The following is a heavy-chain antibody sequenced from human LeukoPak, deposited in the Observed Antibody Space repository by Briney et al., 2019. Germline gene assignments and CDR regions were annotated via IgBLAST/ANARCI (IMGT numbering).Heavy chain of an antibody. D-gene: IGHD3-22*01. Sequence: SVKVSCKASGGTFSSYAISWVRQAPGQGLEWTGGIIPIFGTANYAQKFQGRVTITADESTTTAYMELSSLRSEDTAVYYCARHLYYYYSSAYLRHDAFDIWGQGTMVTVSS. CDR3: ARHLYYYYSSAYLRHDAFDI. J-gene: IGHJ3*02. V-gene: IGHV1-69*01. CDR1: GGTFSSYA. CDR2: IIPIFGTA.